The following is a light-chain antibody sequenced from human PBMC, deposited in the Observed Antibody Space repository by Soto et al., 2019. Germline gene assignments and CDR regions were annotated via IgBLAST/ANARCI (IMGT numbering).Light chain of an antibody. CDR2: GPS. V-gene: IGKV3-20*01. J-gene: IGKJ2*01. CDR3: HQYGSSPFT. Sequence: EIVLTQSPGTLSLSPGERATLSCRASQRVTNRYLAWYQQKPARGPRLLIYGPSSRATGIPDKFSGSGSGTDSTLTIDRLEPEDSAVYYCHQYGSSPFTFGQGTKVDIK. CDR1: QRVTNRY.